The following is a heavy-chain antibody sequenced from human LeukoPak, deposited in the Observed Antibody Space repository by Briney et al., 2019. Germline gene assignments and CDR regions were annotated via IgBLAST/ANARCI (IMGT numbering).Heavy chain of an antibody. Sequence: SETLSLTCTVSGGSISSYYWSWIRQPLGKGLEWIGYIYYSGSTNYNPSLESRVTISVDTSKNQFSLKLSSVTAADTAVYYCARGSIATVVTRHFDYWGQGTLVTVSS. J-gene: IGHJ4*02. CDR2: IYYSGST. V-gene: IGHV4-59*12. CDR3: ARGSIATVVTRHFDY. D-gene: IGHD4-23*01. CDR1: GGSISSYY.